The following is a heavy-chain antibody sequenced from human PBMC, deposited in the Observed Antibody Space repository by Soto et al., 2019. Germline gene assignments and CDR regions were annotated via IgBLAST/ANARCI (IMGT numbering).Heavy chain of an antibody. J-gene: IGHJ6*02. CDR3: AISGDYDNYYYYGMDV. D-gene: IGHD4-17*01. Sequence: SETLSLTCAVYGGSFSGYYWIWIRQPPGKGLEWIGEINHSGSTNYNPSLKSRVTISVDTSKNQFSLKLSSVTAADTAVYYCAISGDYDNYYYYGMDVWGQGTTVTVSS. CDR2: INHSGST. V-gene: IGHV4-34*01. CDR1: GGSFSGYY.